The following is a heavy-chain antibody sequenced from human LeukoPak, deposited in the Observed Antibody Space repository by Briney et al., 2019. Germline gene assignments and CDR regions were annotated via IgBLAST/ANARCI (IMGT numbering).Heavy chain of an antibody. CDR2: ITTYNGDK. J-gene: IGHJ4*02. CDR1: GYTLSEYG. Sequence: ASVKVSCKASGYTLSEYGISWVRRAPGQGLEWLGWITTYNGDKKYSQKFQGRVTMTTDTSTSTYYMELRSLRSDDTAVYYCARDCSNGVCFPRDYWGQGTLVTVST. CDR3: ARDCSNGVCFPRDY. V-gene: IGHV1-18*01. D-gene: IGHD2-8*01.